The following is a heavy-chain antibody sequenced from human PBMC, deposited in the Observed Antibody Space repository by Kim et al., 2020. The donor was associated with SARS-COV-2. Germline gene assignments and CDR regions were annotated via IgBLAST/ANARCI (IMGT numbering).Heavy chain of an antibody. V-gene: IGHV3-30*18. J-gene: IGHJ2*01. CDR1: GFTFSSYG. CDR2: ISYDGSNK. CDR3: AKVTLPGRKRGYSGYDSPSGWYFDL. D-gene: IGHD5-12*01. Sequence: GGSLRLSCAASGFTFSSYGMHWVRQAPGKGLEWVAVISYDGSNKYYADSVKGRFTISRDNSKNTLYLQMNSLRAEDTAVYYCAKVTLPGRKRGYSGYDSPSGWYFDLWGRGTLVTVSS.